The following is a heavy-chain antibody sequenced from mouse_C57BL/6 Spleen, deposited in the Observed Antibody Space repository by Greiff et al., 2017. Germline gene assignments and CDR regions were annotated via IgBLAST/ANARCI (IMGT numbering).Heavy chain of an antibody. CDR2: ISDGGSYT. J-gene: IGHJ4*01. D-gene: IGHD2-2*01. CDR3: ARDPMVKGAMDY. CDR1: GFTFSSYA. Sequence: EVMLVESGGGLVKPGGSLTLSCAASGFTFSSYAMSWVRQTPEKRLEWVATISDGGSYTYYPDNVKGRFTISRDNATNNLYLQMSHLKSEDTAMYYCARDPMVKGAMDYWGQGTSVTVSS. V-gene: IGHV5-4*01.